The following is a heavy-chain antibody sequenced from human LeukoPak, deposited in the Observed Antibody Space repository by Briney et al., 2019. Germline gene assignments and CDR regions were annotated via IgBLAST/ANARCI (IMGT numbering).Heavy chain of an antibody. D-gene: IGHD3-10*01. CDR2: VSGSGGST. J-gene: IGHJ4*02. CDR1: GFSFSSYA. Sequence: GGSLRLSCAASGFSFSSYAMSWVRQAPGKGLEWISAVSGSGGSTYYADSVKGRFTISGDNSKNTLYLQMNSLRVEDTAVYYCARAGVRGVLWGQGTLVTVSS. CDR3: ARAGVRGVL. V-gene: IGHV3-23*01.